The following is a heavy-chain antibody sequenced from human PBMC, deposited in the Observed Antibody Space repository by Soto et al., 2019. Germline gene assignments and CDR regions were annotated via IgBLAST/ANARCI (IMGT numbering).Heavy chain of an antibody. CDR1: GFTFSSYA. Sequence: PGGSLRLSCASSGFTFSSYAMSWVRQAPGKGLEWVSAISGSGGSTYYADSVKGRFTISRDNSKNTLYLQMNSLRAEDTAVYYCANMRYFDWLLYAKNWFDPWGQGTLVTVSS. V-gene: IGHV3-23*01. D-gene: IGHD3-9*01. CDR3: ANMRYFDWLLYAKNWFDP. J-gene: IGHJ5*02. CDR2: ISGSGGST.